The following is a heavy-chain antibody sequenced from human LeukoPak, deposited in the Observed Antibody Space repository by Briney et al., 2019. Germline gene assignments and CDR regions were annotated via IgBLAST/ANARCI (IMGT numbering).Heavy chain of an antibody. CDR1: GGSTSSYY. J-gene: IGHJ2*01. CDR3: ARFYGDYVGSWYFDL. D-gene: IGHD4-17*01. Sequence: PSETLSLTCTVSGGSTSSYYWSWIRQPAGKGLEWIGRIYTSGSTNYNPSLKSRVTMSVDTSKNQFSLKLSSVAAADTAVYYCARFYGDYVGSWYFDLWGRGTLVTVSS. CDR2: IYTSGST. V-gene: IGHV4-4*07.